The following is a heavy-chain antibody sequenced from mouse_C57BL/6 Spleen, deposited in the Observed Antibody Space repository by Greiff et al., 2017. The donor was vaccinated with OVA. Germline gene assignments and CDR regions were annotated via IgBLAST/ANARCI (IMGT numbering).Heavy chain of an antibody. CDR1: GYAFSSYW. CDR2: IYPGDGDT. CDR3: ARSGIYYSYFDY. Sequence: VQLQESGAELVKPGASVKISCKASGYAFSSYWMNWVKQRPGKGLEWIGQIYPGDGDTNYNGKFKGKATLTADKSSSTAYMQLSSLTSEDSAVYFCARSGIYYSYFDYWGQGTTLTVSS. D-gene: IGHD1-1*01. V-gene: IGHV1-80*01. J-gene: IGHJ2*01.